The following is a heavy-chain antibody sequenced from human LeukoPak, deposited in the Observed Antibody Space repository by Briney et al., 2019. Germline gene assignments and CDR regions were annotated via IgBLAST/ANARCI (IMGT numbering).Heavy chain of an antibody. D-gene: IGHD2-15*01. J-gene: IGHJ5*02. CDR3: ARDRKASHRVAWFDP. Sequence: SETLSLTCTVSGGSISSYYWSWIRQPAGKGLEWIGRIYTSGSTDYNPSLKSRVTISVDTSKNQFSLKLSSVTAADTAVYYCARDRKASHRVAWFDPWGQGTLVTVSS. CDR2: IYTSGST. V-gene: IGHV4-4*07. CDR1: GGSISSYY.